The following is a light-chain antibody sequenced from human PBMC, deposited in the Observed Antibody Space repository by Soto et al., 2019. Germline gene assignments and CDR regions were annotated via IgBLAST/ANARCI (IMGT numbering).Light chain of an antibody. CDR1: SSDVGGYNY. V-gene: IGLV2-14*01. CDR2: DVS. J-gene: IGLJ1*01. Sequence: QSALTQPASVSGSPGQSITISCTGTSSDVGGYNYVSWYQQHPGKAPKLMIYDVSNRPSGDSNRFSGSKSGNTASLTISGLQAEDEDDYYCSSYTSSSTLLYVFGTGTKVTVL. CDR3: SSYTSSSTLLYV.